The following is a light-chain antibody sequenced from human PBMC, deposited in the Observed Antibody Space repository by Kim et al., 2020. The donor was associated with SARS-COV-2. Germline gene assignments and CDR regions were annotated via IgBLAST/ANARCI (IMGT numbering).Light chain of an antibody. J-gene: IGKJ3*01. V-gene: IGKV1-39*01. Sequence: DIQMTQSPSSLSASVGDRVTITCRTTQSISSHLNWYQQKPGRAPTLLISAASTLQGGVPSRFSGSGSETDFTLTISSLQPEDFATYFCQQSYITPFTFGPGTKVYIK. CDR1: QSISSH. CDR3: QQSYITPFT. CDR2: AAS.